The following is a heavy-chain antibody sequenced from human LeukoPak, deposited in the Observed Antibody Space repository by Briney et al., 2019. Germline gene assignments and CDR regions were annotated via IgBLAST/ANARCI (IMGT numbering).Heavy chain of an antibody. CDR1: GGSSSSYY. V-gene: IGHV4-59*01. CDR2: MSYNGST. CDR3: ARGDDHDYGDLYFDY. Sequence: KSSETLSLTCTVSGGSSSSYYWSWIRQPPGKGLEWIGYMSYNGSTNYNPSLKSRVTISVDTSKNQFSLKLRSVTAADTAVYYCARGDDHDYGDLYFDYWGQGTLVTVSS. J-gene: IGHJ4*02. D-gene: IGHD4-17*01.